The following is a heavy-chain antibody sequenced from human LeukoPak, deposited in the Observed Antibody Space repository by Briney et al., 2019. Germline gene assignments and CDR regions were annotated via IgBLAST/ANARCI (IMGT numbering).Heavy chain of an antibody. CDR2: VYTSSGNT. CDR1: GGSISRYY. V-gene: IGHV4-4*07. Sequence: SETLSLTCTVSGGSISRYYWSWIRQPAGKGLEWIWRVYTSSGNTNYNPSLKSRVTISVDTAKNQFSLKLSTVTAADTAVYHCARGERQTTVTDGWGIDYWGQGTLVTVSS. J-gene: IGHJ4*02. CDR3: ARGERQTTVTDGWGIDY. D-gene: IGHD4-17*01.